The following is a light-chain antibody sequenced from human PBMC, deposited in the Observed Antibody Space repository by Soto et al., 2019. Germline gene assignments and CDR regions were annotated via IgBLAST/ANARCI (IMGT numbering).Light chain of an antibody. CDR2: VNN. V-gene: IGLV1-47*02. CDR1: SSNIGNNY. Sequence: QSVLTQSPSASGTPGQRVTISCSGSSSNIGNNYVYWYQQFPGAAPKLVMFVNNLRPSGVPDRFSGSKSGTSASLAISGLRPEDEADFYCAVWDDSLNAGVFGGGTKLTVL. J-gene: IGLJ3*02. CDR3: AVWDDSLNAGV.